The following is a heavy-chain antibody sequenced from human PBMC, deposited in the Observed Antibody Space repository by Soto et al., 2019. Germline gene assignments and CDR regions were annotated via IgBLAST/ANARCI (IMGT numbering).Heavy chain of an antibody. Sequence: QVQLVESGGGVVQPGRSLRLSCGASGFTFRDYGMHWVRQAPGKGLEWVAVIWNDGSNEEYAESVKSRFTISRDNSKDTLYLQMNSLRSEDTGVYFCATPRNGEDYVGRDGWGQGTTVIVSS. CDR1: GFTFRDYG. CDR3: ATPRNGEDYVGRDG. V-gene: IGHV3-33*08. J-gene: IGHJ6*02. D-gene: IGHD2-8*01. CDR2: IWNDGSNE.